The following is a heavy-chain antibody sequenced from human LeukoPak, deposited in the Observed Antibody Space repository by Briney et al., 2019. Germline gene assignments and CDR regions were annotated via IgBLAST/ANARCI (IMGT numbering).Heavy chain of an antibody. J-gene: IGHJ4*02. D-gene: IGHD5-24*01. CDR3: TREKERHFDS. CDR2: LYSGGST. CDR1: GFTVSSNY. V-gene: IGHV3-66*02. Sequence: PGGSLRLSCAASGFTVSSNYMTWVRQAPGKGLEWVSVLYSGGSTYYADSVKGRFTISRDNSKNTLYLQMNGLRAEDTAVCYCTREKERHFDSWGQGTLVTVSS.